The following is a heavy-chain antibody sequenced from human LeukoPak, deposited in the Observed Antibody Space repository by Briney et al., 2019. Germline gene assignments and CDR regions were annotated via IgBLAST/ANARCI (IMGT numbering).Heavy chain of an antibody. J-gene: IGHJ4*02. CDR2: ISSSSSYT. Sequence: GGSLRLSCAASGFTFSDYYMSWIRQAPGKGLEWVSYISSSSSYTNYADSVKGRFTISRDNAKNSLYPQMNSLRAEDTAVYYCARLWFGELYFDYWGQGTLVTVSS. CDR3: ARLWFGELYFDY. D-gene: IGHD3-10*01. V-gene: IGHV3-11*06. CDR1: GFTFSDYY.